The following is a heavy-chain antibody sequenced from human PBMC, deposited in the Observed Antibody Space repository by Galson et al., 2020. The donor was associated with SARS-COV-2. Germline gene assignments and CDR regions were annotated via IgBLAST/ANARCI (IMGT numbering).Heavy chain of an antibody. CDR1: GFILSGSA. CDR2: ISYDSTTK. Sequence: GGSLSLSCAASGFILSGSALHWVSQAPGKGLEWVAIISYDSTTKYNSDSVTGRFTISRAISKNTLYLQMNSLGPEDTAVYFCARETDDYASSYSDYWGQGTLVTVSS. J-gene: IGHJ4*02. V-gene: IGHV3-33*08. CDR3: ARETDDYASSYSDY. D-gene: IGHD3-22*01.